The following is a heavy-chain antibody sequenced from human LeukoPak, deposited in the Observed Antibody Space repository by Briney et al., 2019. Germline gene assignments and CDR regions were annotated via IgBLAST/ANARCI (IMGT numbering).Heavy chain of an antibody. V-gene: IGHV6-1*01. CDR2: TYYRSKWSN. D-gene: IGHD3-16*01. CDR1: GDSVSSNSAA. J-gene: IGHJ3*02. Sequence: SQTLSLTCAISGDSVSSNSAAWNWIGQSPSRGLEWLGRTYYRSKWSNDYALSVKSRITINPDTSKNQFSMQLNSVTPEDTAVYYCARGRLRALDSPNDVFDIWGQGTMVTVSS. CDR3: ARGRLRALDSPNDVFDI.